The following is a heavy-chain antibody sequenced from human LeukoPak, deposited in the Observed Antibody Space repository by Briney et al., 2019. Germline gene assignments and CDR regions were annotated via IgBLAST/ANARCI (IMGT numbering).Heavy chain of an antibody. CDR2: ISTDGSTR. CDR3: ASASSHRMAGGGDF. D-gene: IGHD2-15*01. CDR1: GFTFSNYW. J-gene: IGHJ4*02. V-gene: IGHV3-74*01. Sequence: GGSLRLSCPASGFTFSNYWMHWVRPPPGKGLAWVSRISTDGSTRHYADSGKGRFTISRDNAKNTVYLQMNSLRAEDTAVYYCASASSHRMAGGGDFWGPGTLVTVSS.